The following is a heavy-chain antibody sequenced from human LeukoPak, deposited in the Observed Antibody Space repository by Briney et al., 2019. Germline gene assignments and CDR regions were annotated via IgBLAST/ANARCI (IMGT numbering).Heavy chain of an antibody. V-gene: IGHV4-39*07. CDR1: GGSISSSSYY. D-gene: IGHD6-13*01. Sequence: SETLSLTCTVSGGSISSSSYYWGWIRQPPGKGLEWIGRIYTSGSTHYNPSLKSRVTMSVDTSKNQFSLKLTSVTAADTAVYYCARVSAVAGNWVWFDPWGQGTLVTVSS. CDR2: IYTSGST. J-gene: IGHJ5*02. CDR3: ARVSAVAGNWVWFDP.